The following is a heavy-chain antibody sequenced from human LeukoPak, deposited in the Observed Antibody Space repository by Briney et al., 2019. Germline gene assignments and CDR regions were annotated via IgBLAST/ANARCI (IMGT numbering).Heavy chain of an antibody. CDR2: IWYDGSNK. Sequence: GRSLRLSCAASGFTFSSYGMHWVRQAPGKGLEWVAVIWYDGSNKYYADSVKGRFTISRDNSKNTLYLQMNSLRAEDTAVYYCAKDGVACVGARYYFDYWGQGTLVTVSS. CDR1: GFTFSSYG. CDR3: AKDGVACVGARYYFDY. V-gene: IGHV3-33*06. J-gene: IGHJ4*02. D-gene: IGHD1-26*01.